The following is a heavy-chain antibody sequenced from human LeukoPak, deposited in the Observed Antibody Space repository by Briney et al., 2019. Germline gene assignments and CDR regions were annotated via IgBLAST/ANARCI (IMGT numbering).Heavy chain of an antibody. V-gene: IGHV3-7*04. D-gene: IGHD2-15*01. CDR2: IERDGSEI. CDR1: GFSFSSFW. Sequence: GGSLRLSCAASGFSFSSFWMTWVRQTPGRGLEWVANIERDGSEIYYVDSLKGRFIISRDNAKSSLYLQMNSLRAEDTAVYYCARSLGYCSGGSCYPFDCWGQGTLVTVSS. CDR3: ARSLGYCSGGSCYPFDC. J-gene: IGHJ4*02.